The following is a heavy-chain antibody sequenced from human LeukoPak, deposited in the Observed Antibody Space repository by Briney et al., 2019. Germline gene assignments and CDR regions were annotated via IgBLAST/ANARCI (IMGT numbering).Heavy chain of an antibody. CDR2: IGTTGGT. V-gene: IGHV3-13*01. D-gene: IGHD2-15*01. CDR1: GFTFRTYD. Sequence: GGSLRLSCAASGFTFRTYDMHWVRQVTGEGLEWVATIGTTGGTYYAGSVKGRFTISREDGKNSLFLQMNNLEAGDTAAYFCARDVAGSGTAMDVWGNGTTVTVSS. CDR3: ARDVAGSGTAMDV. J-gene: IGHJ6*03.